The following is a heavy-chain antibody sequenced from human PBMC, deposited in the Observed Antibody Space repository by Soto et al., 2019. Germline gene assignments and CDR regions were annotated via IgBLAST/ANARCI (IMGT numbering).Heavy chain of an antibody. J-gene: IGHJ6*03. CDR2: IYYSGST. CDR1: GGSMSSYY. D-gene: IGHD2-15*01. V-gene: IGHV4-59*01. CDR3: ARTVGYCSGGSCYVDYMDV. Sequence: SETLSLTCTVSGGSMSSYYWSWIRQPPGKGLEWIGYIYYSGSTNYNPSLKSRVTISVDTSKNQFSLKLSSVTAADTAVYYCARTVGYCSGGSCYVDYMDVWGKGTTVTVSS.